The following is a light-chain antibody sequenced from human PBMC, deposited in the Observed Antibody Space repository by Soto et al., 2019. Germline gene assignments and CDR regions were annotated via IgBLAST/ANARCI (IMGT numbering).Light chain of an antibody. V-gene: IGLV2-23*02. CDR3: CSYAASGSLL. CDR1: SSDVGLYNL. CDR2: EVN. J-gene: IGLJ2*01. Sequence: QSALTQPASVAGSPGQSITISCTGTSSDVGLYNLVSWYQQHPGKAPKFMIYEVNKRSSGISFRFSGSKSGNTASLTISGLQAADEADYYCCSYAASGSLLFGGGTKVTVL.